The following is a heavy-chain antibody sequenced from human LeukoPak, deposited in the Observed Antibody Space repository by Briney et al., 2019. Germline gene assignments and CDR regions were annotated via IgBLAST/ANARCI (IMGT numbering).Heavy chain of an antibody. J-gene: IGHJ5*02. CDR2: IYTSGST. Sequence: PSETLSLTCTVSGGSISSGGYYWSWIRQHPGKGLEWIGRIYTSGSTNYNPSLKSRVTMSVDTSKNQFSLKLSSVTAADTAVYYCARDLGGGSWELASHRPGRTYNGKGWFDPWGQGTLVTVSS. CDR1: GGSISSGGYY. V-gene: IGHV4-61*02. CDR3: ARDLGGGSWELASHRPGRTYNGKGWFDP. D-gene: IGHD1-26*01.